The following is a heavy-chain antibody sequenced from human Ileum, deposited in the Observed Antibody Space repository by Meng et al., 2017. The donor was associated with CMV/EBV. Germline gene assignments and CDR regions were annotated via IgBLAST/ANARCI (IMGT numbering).Heavy chain of an antibody. CDR2: NNQSGST. CDR1: SEAFNCYY. Sequence: EHVQQWAASLLNPSETLFLTWAVYSEAFNCYYWSWIRQPPGKVLEWIGENNQSGSTTYNPSLKSRVTMSVDTYRKQFSLKLTSVTAADSAMYYCARGDYQRILFVVTPTPYFDYWSQGTLVTVSS. V-gene: IGHV4-34*02. J-gene: IGHJ4*02. CDR3: ARGDYQRILFVVTPTPYFDY. D-gene: IGHD2-21*02.